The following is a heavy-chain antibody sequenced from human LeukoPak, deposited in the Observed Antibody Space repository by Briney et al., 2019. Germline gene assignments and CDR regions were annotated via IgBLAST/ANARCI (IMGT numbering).Heavy chain of an antibody. CDR3: ARLKLGPYFDL. Sequence: SETLSLTCTVSGGSTSSDYWSWIRQSPGKGPEWVGYVYNSGDTGKNPSLKSRVTILLDTSKNQCSLKLTSVSAADTAVYYCARLKLGPYFDLWGRGTLVTVSS. J-gene: IGHJ2*01. CDR1: GGSTSSDY. D-gene: IGHD3-16*01. CDR2: VYNSGDT. V-gene: IGHV4-59*08.